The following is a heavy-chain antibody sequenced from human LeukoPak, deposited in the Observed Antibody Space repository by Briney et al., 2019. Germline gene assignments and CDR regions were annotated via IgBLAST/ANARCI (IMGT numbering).Heavy chain of an antibody. D-gene: IGHD1-1*01. J-gene: IGHJ3*02. CDR3: AACSDLRLTGAACAFTI. CDR1: RFTLSTYT. CDR2: IAGRSDSI. Sequence: QAGGSLRLSCGASRFTLSTYTMNWVRQAPGKGLEWVSHIAGRSDSIYYADSVKGRFTISRDKAKNSLHLQMKSLRAEDTAVYYCAACSDLRLTGAACAFTIGGKGTMVTASP. V-gene: IGHV3-48*01.